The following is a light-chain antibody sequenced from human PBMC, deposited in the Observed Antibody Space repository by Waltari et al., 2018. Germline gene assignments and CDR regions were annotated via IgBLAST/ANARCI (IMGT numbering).Light chain of an antibody. CDR2: DVT. CDR1: TNDLGRYNY. Sequence: SALTQPRSVSGSPGQSVTISCTGTTNDLGRYNYVSWYQQHPGKAPKLIILDVTKQTSGVPERWAGAKSGNTASLSISGLRAEDEAEYYCGSYAGSYTWVFGGGTKLTVV. CDR3: GSYAGSYTWV. J-gene: IGLJ3*02. V-gene: IGLV2-11*01.